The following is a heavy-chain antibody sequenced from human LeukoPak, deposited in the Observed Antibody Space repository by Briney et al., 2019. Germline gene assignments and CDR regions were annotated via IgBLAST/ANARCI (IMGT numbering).Heavy chain of an antibody. D-gene: IGHD3-3*01. V-gene: IGHV3-64*01. CDR3: ARDGRRGYYDFWSGYYAPYYFDY. CDR1: GFTFSSYA. J-gene: IGHJ4*02. Sequence: PGGSLRLSCAASGFTFSSYAMHWVRQAPGKGLEYVSAISSNGGSTYYANSVKGRFTISRDNSKNTLYLQMGSLRAEDMAVYYCARDGRRGYYDFWSGYYAPYYFDYWGQGTLVTVSS. CDR2: ISSNGGST.